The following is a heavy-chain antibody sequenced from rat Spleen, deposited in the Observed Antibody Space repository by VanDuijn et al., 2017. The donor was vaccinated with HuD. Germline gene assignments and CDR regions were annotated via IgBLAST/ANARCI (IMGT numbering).Heavy chain of an antibody. V-gene: IGHV5-7*01. CDR3: ARQGTDNIKSYFDY. CDR2: ISYDGIST. J-gene: IGHJ2*01. CDR1: GFTFSDYY. Sequence: EVQLVESGGGLVQPGRSLKLSCAASGFTFSDYYMAWVRQAPTKGLEWVATISYDGISTYYRDSVKGRFTISRDNAKSTLFLQMDSLRSEDTATYYCARQGTDNIKSYFDYWGQGVMVTVSS. D-gene: IGHD1-11*01.